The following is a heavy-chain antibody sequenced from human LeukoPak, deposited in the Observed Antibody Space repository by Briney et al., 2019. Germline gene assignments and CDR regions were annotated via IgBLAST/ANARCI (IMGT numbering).Heavy chain of an antibody. J-gene: IGHJ4*02. CDR2: ISGSGGST. Sequence: PGGSLRLSCAASGFTFSSYWMSWVRQAPGKGLEWVSAISGSGGSTYYADSVKGRFTISRDNSKNTLYLQMNSLRAEDTAVYYCARATVLRYFDWLFPGIFDYWGQGTLVTVSS. CDR3: ARATVLRYFDWLFPGIFDY. CDR1: GFTFSSYW. V-gene: IGHV3-23*01. D-gene: IGHD3-9*01.